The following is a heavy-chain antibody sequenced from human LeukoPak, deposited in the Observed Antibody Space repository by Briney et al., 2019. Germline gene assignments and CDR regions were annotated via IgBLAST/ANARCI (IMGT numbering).Heavy chain of an antibody. CDR1: GYTFTGYY. CDR2: INPSGGST. D-gene: IGHD6-13*01. CDR3: ARTAVASSWYGSHYYYYMDV. J-gene: IGHJ6*03. V-gene: IGHV1-46*01. Sequence: ASVKVSCKASGYTFTGYYMHWVRQAPGQGLEWMGIINPSGGSTSYAQKFQGRVTMTRDMSTSTVYMELSSLRSEDTAVYYCARTAVASSWYGSHYYYYMDVWGKGTTVTVSS.